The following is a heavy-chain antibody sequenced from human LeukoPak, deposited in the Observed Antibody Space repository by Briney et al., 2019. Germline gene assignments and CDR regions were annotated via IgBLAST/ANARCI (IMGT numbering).Heavy chain of an antibody. J-gene: IGHJ4*02. CDR1: GGSISSSNYY. CDR2: IYYSGST. CDR3: ARISSSWYKIDY. Sequence: SETLSLTCTVSGGSISSSNYYWSWIRQPPGKGLEWIGYIYYSGSTYYNPSLKSRVTISVDTSKNQFSLKLSSVTAADTAVYYCARISSSWYKIDYWGQGTLVTVSS. D-gene: IGHD6-13*01. V-gene: IGHV4-30-4*01.